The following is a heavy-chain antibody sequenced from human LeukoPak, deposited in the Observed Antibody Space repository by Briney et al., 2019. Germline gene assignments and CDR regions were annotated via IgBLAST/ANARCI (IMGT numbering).Heavy chain of an antibody. CDR1: GFTFSGYA. D-gene: IGHD2-21*01. V-gene: IGHV3-23*01. Sequence: GGSLRLSCAASGFTFSGYAMTWVRQAPGKGLAWVSSISKSDGSTYYADSVKGRFTISRDNSKNTVYLHMDSLRVEDTAIYYCARGALIPDFRGQGTLVTVSS. J-gene: IGHJ4*02. CDR2: ISKSDGST. CDR3: ARGALIPDF.